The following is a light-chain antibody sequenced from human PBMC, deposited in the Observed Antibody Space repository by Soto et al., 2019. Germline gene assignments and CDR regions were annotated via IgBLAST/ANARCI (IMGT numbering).Light chain of an antibody. J-gene: IGKJ1*01. V-gene: IGKV3-15*01. CDR1: QSISDT. Sequence: DIVMTQSPATLSVSPGGRATLSCRASQSISDTLAWYQQKPGQAPRLLIYGASKRATGFPARFSGSGSGTDFSLPISSLQSEDFAVYYCQQYNKWPWTFGQGTKVEIK. CDR2: GAS. CDR3: QQYNKWPWT.